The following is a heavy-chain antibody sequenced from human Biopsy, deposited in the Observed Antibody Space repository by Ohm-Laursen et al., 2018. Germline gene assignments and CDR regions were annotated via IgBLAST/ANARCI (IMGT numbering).Heavy chain of an antibody. CDR2: ISHTGYT. CDR3: ARGSNEYGGLYFPH. CDR1: GGSFTGHY. J-gene: IGHJ1*01. V-gene: IGHV4-59*11. Sequence: PGTLSLTCTVSGGSFTGHYWTWIRQPPGQGLVWIGHISHTGYTSYKSSLKSRVTISLDTSRKHFSLRLTSLAAADTAVYYCARGSNEYGGLYFPHWGQGTLVTVSS. D-gene: IGHD4-23*01.